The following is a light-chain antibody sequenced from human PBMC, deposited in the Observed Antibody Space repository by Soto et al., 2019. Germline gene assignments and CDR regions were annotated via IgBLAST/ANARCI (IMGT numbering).Light chain of an antibody. Sequence: ETVMTQSPAVLSVSPGERATLSCRASQSVDSRLAWYQQKHGQAPRLLIYGASTRATGIPARFSGSGSGTEFTLTISSLQSEDSAIYYCQQFSDSPPERTCGQGTKVEVK. CDR1: QSVDSR. J-gene: IGKJ1*01. V-gene: IGKV3-15*01. CDR2: GAS. CDR3: QQFSDSPPERT.